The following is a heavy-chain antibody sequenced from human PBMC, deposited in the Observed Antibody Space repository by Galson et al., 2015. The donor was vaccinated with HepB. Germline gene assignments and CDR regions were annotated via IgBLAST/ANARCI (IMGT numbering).Heavy chain of an antibody. J-gene: IGHJ4*02. CDR1: EFTFDDFA. D-gene: IGHD6-19*01. V-gene: IGHV3-9*01. Sequence: SLRLSCATSEFTFDDFAMHWVRQAPGKGLEWVSGLSWNGGNLDYADSVKGRFTISRDNAKNSLYLQMKSLRTEDTALYYCVRGRDTSGTNAPFDYWGQGSLVTVSS. CDR2: LSWNGGNL. CDR3: VRGRDTSGTNAPFDY.